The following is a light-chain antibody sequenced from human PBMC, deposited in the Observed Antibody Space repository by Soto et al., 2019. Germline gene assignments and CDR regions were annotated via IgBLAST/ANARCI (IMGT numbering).Light chain of an antibody. CDR2: DAS. CDR1: QSVSSY. Sequence: EIVLSQSPATLSLTPGERATLSCRASQSVSSYLAWYQQTPGQAPRLLIYDASNRATGIPARFSGSGSGTDFTLTISSLQSEDFAFFYCQQYDGWPRTFGQGTKV. V-gene: IGKV3-11*01. CDR3: QQYDGWPRT. J-gene: IGKJ1*01.